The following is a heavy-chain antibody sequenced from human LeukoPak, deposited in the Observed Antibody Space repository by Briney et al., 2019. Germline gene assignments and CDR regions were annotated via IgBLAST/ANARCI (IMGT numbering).Heavy chain of an antibody. D-gene: IGHD5-18*01. Sequence: PGGSLRLSCAASGFTFSSYVMSWVRQAPGKGLGWVSAISGSGGSTYYADSVKGRFTISRDNAKNSLYLQMNSLRAEDTAVYYCARDRSYGNIEDYWGQGTLVTVSS. V-gene: IGHV3-23*01. CDR2: ISGSGGST. J-gene: IGHJ4*02. CDR1: GFTFSSYV. CDR3: ARDRSYGNIEDY.